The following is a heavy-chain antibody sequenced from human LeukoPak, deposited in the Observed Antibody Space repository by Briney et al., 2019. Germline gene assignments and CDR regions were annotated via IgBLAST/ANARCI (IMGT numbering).Heavy chain of an antibody. CDR3: ATDDYSGLLDY. J-gene: IGHJ4*02. D-gene: IGHD4-11*01. Sequence: GASVKVSCKVSGYTFTDYHMHWVQQAPGKGLEWMGLVDPEDGETIYAEKFQGRVTITADTSTDTAYMELSSLRSEDTAVYYCATDDYSGLLDYWGQGTLVAVSS. CDR2: VDPEDGET. CDR1: GYTFTDYH. V-gene: IGHV1-69-2*01.